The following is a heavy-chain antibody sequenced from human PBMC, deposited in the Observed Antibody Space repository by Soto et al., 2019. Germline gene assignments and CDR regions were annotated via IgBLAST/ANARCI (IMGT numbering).Heavy chain of an antibody. Sequence: VASVEVSCKASGYTFTSYGIHWVRQAPGQRLEWMGWINAANGDTKYSPKFQGRVTITRDTSASTAYMELSSLRSEDTAVYYCVRRHALATGIDWFDPWGQGTLVTVSS. J-gene: IGHJ5*02. D-gene: IGHD6-13*01. V-gene: IGHV1-3*01. CDR2: INAANGDT. CDR3: VRRHALATGIDWFDP. CDR1: GYTFTSYG.